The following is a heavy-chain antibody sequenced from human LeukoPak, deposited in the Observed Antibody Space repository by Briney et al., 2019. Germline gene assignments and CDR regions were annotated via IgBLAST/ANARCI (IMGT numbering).Heavy chain of an antibody. D-gene: IGHD4-23*01. CDR3: ARRIVVTRGFDY. J-gene: IGHJ4*02. CDR2: IYYSGST. CDR1: GGSISSSSYY. Sequence: SETLSLTCTVSGGSISSSSYYWGWIRQPPGKGLEWIGSIYYSGSTYYNPSLKSRVTISVDTSKNQFSLKLSSVTAADTAVYYCARRIVVTRGFDYWSQGTLVTVSS. V-gene: IGHV4-39*01.